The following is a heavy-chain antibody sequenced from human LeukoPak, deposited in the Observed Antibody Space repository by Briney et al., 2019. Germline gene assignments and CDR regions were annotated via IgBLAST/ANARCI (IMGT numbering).Heavy chain of an antibody. CDR1: GFTFNTYA. V-gene: IGHV3-23*01. D-gene: IGHD5-12*01. Sequence: PGGSLRLSCAASGFTFNTYAMSWVRQAPGKGLEWVSTIIASGVSTYYADSVKGRFTISRDYSKNTLYVQMNSLRAEDTALYYCTRDDTSGPFAMDVWGQGTTVTVSS. CDR3: TRDDTSGPFAMDV. CDR2: IIASGVST. J-gene: IGHJ6*02.